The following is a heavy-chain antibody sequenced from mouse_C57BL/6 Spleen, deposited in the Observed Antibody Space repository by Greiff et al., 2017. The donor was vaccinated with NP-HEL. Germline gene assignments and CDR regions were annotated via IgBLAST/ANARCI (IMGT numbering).Heavy chain of an antibody. CDR3: ARSTGRFSFFDY. D-gene: IGHD4-1*01. J-gene: IGHJ2*01. CDR1: GYSFTDYN. V-gene: IGHV1-39*01. Sequence: EVKLMESGPELVKPGASVKISCKASGYSFTDYNMNWVKQSNGKSLEWIGVINPNYGTTSYNQKFKGKATLTVDQSSSTAYMQLNSLTSEDSAVYYCARSTGRFSFFDYWGQGTTLTVSS. CDR2: INPNYGTT.